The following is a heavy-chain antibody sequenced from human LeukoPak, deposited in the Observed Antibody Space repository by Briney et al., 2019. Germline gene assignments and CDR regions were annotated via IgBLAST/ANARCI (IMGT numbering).Heavy chain of an antibody. CDR2: MYYGGGT. CDR3: ASDIGVLDAFDV. V-gene: IGHV4-39*07. CDR1: GDSISSSNYY. D-gene: IGHD3-3*01. Sequence: SETLSLTCSVSGDSISSSNYYWGWIRQPPGRGLEWIGFMYYGGGTYFNPSLKSRVIISADTSKNQFSLKLSSVTAADTAVYYCASDIGVLDAFDVWGQGTTVTVSS. J-gene: IGHJ3*01.